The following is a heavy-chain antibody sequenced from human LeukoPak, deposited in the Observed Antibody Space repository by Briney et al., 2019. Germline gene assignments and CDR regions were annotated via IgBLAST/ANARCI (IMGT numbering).Heavy chain of an antibody. J-gene: IGHJ4*02. CDR2: INHSGSA. Sequence: PSETLSLTCAVYGGSFSGYYWSWIRQPPGKGLEWIGEINHSGSANYNPSLKSRVTISVDTSKNQFSLKLSSVTAADTAVYYCARGPHTGVNYYDSSGYYYWGQGTLVTVSS. CDR3: ARGPHTGVNYYDSSGYYY. D-gene: IGHD3-22*01. V-gene: IGHV4-34*01. CDR1: GGSFSGYY.